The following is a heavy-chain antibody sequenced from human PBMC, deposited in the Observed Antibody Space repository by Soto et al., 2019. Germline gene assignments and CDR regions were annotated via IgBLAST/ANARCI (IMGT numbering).Heavy chain of an antibody. CDR2: VNTDGSGT. CDR3: ARGDSFRTRCYVIDV. J-gene: IGHJ6*02. D-gene: IGHD3-3*01. CDR1: GFTFSRYW. V-gene: IGHV3-74*01. Sequence: VGSLRLSCAASGFTFSRYWMHWVRQAPGKGLVWVSSVNTDGSGTTYADSVKGRFTISRDNVRDTLYLQMSSLRAEDTAVYYCARGDSFRTRCYVIDVWGHGTTVTVSS.